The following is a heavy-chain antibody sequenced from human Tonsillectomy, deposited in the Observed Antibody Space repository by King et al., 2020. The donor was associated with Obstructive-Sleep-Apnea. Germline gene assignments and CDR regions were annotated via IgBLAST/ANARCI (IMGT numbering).Heavy chain of an antibody. CDR2: IHHSGST. CDR3: ARLVVSNYYYYNGMDV. V-gene: IGHV4-34*01. D-gene: IGHD3-22*01. CDR1: GESFSDYN. Sequence: VQLQQWGAGLLKPSETLSLTCAVYGESFSDYNWSWIRKPPGKGLEWIGEIHHSGSTKYNPSLKSRVTISVDTSKNQFSLKLSSVTAADTAVYYCARLVVSNYYYYNGMDVWGQGTTVTVSS. J-gene: IGHJ6*02.